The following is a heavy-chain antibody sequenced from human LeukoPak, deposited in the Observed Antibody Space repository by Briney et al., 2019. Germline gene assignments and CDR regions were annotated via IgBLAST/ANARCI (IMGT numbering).Heavy chain of an antibody. CDR2: INSDGSRT. Sequence: PGGSLRLACAASGFTSSTCWMHMVRQAPGKGLVWVSRINSDGSRTTYADSVKGRFTISRDNAKNTLYLQMNGLRTEDTAVYYCARPETECSSCLDGFVLWGRGTMVTVSS. D-gene: IGHD6-6*01. V-gene: IGHV3-74*01. J-gene: IGHJ3*01. CDR1: GFTSSTCW. CDR3: ARPETECSSCLDGFVL.